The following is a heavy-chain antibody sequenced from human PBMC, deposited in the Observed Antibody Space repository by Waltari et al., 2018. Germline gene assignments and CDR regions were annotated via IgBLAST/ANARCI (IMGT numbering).Heavy chain of an antibody. J-gene: IGHJ4*02. D-gene: IGHD6-13*01. CDR3: ASQIAAGY. Sequence: EVQLVESGGGLVQPGGSLRLSCAASGFTFSGYWMHWVRQAPGKGLEWGAHDEPDGTYTSYAESVKGRFTISRDNAKNTLYLQMNSLRAEDTAVYYCASQIAAGYWGQGTLVTVSS. CDR1: GFTFSGYW. CDR2: DEPDGTYT. V-gene: IGHV3-74*01.